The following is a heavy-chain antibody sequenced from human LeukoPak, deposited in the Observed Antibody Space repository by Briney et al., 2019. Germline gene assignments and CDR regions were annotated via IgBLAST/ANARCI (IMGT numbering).Heavy chain of an antibody. CDR1: GFTFSSYA. V-gene: IGHV3-23*01. CDR2: ISGSGGST. D-gene: IGHD4-11*01. CDR3: AKPIVIYDYSNYGY. Sequence: GGSLRLSCAASGFTFSSYAMSWVRQAPGKGLEWVSAISGSGGSTYYADSVKGRFTISRDNSKNTLYLQMNSLRAEDTAVYYCAKPIVIYDYSNYGYWGQGTLVTVSS. J-gene: IGHJ4*02.